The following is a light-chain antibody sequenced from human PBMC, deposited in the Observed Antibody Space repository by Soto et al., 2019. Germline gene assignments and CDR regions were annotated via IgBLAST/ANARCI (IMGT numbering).Light chain of an antibody. V-gene: IGKV3D-15*01. J-gene: IGKJ1*01. Sequence: EIVMTQSPATLSVSPMERTTLSCRASQSGSSNVAWYQQKPGQAPRLLIYGASTRATVIPARVSSSGAGTECTITISSLQSEDFGVDYCQQYNNWPTTFGQGTKVDIK. CDR3: QQYNNWPTT. CDR1: QSGSSN. CDR2: GAS.